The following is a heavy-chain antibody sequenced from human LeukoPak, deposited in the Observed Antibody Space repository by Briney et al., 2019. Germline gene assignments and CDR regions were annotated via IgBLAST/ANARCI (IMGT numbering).Heavy chain of an antibody. V-gene: IGHV4-39*01. Sequence: PSETLSLTCTVSGXSISSSIYYWGWIRQPPGKGLEWIGNIYYSGSTYYNPSLKSRVTISVDTSKNQFSLKLSSVTAADTAVYYCARLGSMAHFDYWGQGTLVTVSS. J-gene: IGHJ4*02. CDR2: IYYSGST. CDR1: GXSISSSIYY. D-gene: IGHD1-26*01. CDR3: ARLGSMAHFDY.